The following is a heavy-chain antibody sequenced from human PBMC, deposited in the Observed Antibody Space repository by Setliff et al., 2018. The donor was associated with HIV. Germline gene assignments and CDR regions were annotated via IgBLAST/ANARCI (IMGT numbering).Heavy chain of an antibody. Sequence: SVKVSCKTSGGTFRSQAISWVRQAPGQGLEWMGGLISMFKIPQIAQKFQGRVRITADEVTNIAYMDLSGLRYEDTAVYYCGSDFRGWYYFDMWGQGTLVTVSS. CDR1: GGTFRSQA. V-gene: IGHV1-69*13. CDR3: GSDFRGWYYFDM. J-gene: IGHJ4*02. D-gene: IGHD6-19*01. CDR2: LISMFKIP.